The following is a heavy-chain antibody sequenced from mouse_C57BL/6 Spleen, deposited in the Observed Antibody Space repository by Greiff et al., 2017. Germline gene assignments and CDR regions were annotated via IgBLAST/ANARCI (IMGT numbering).Heavy chain of an antibody. V-gene: IGHV5-16*01. CDR1: GFTFSDYY. CDR3: ARGSTYWYFDV. D-gene: IGHD5-1*01. CDR2: INSDGSST. J-gene: IGHJ1*03. Sequence: EVQLVESEGGLVQPGSSMKLSCTASGFTFSDYYMAWVRQVPEKGLEWVANINSDGSSTYYLDSLKSRFIISRDNATNILYLQMSSLKSADTATYCCARGSTYWYFDVWGTGTTVTAS.